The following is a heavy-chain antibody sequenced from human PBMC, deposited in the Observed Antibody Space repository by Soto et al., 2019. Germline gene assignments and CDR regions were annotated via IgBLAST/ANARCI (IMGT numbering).Heavy chain of an antibody. V-gene: IGHV4-59*01. D-gene: IGHD6-13*01. Sequence: QVQLQESGPGLVKPSETLSLTCTVSGGSISSYYWSWIRQPPGKGLEWIGYIYYSGSTNYNPSLKSRVTISVDTSKNQFSLKLSSVTAADTAVYYCARAIAAAVSLDYWGQGTLVTVSS. CDR3: ARAIAAAVSLDY. CDR2: IYYSGST. CDR1: GGSISSYY. J-gene: IGHJ4*02.